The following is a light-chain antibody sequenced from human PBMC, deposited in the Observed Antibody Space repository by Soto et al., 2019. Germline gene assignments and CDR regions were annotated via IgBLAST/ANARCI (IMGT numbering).Light chain of an antibody. Sequence: EIVLTQSPCTLSFAPGERSTLSCRASQSVSSSYLAWYQQKPGQAPRLLIYGASSRATGIPDRFSGSGSGTDFTLTISRLEPEDFAVYYCQQYGSSRITFGQGTRL. J-gene: IGKJ5*01. V-gene: IGKV3-20*01. CDR1: QSVSSSY. CDR2: GAS. CDR3: QQYGSSRIT.